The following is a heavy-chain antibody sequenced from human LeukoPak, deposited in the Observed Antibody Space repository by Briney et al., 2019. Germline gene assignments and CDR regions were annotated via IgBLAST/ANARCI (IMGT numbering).Heavy chain of an antibody. D-gene: IGHD2-21*01. Sequence: GASVKVSYKASGYTFINYGLSWVRQARGQGVEGMGWISASDGHTNNAQKFQGRLTMTTDTSTSTAYMELRSLRSDDTAVYFCARDQHTGSQKISDYWGQGTLVTVSS. CDR1: GYTFINYG. V-gene: IGHV1-18*01. CDR2: ISASDGHT. J-gene: IGHJ4*02. CDR3: ARDQHTGSQKISDY.